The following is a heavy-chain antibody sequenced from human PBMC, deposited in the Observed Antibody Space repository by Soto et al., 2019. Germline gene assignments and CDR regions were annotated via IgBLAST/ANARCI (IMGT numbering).Heavy chain of an antibody. V-gene: IGHV1-18*01. J-gene: IGHJ6*03. CDR2: ISAYNGNT. CDR3: AIKYSSRCEVYMDF. CDR1: GYTFTSYG. Sequence: QVQLVQSGAEVKKPGASVKVSCKASGYTFTSYGISWVRQAPGQGLEWMGWISAYNGNTNYAQKLQGRVTMTTDTSTSTAYMELRSLRSDATAVNYCAIKYSSRCEVYMDFWGKGTTVIVSS. D-gene: IGHD6-13*01.